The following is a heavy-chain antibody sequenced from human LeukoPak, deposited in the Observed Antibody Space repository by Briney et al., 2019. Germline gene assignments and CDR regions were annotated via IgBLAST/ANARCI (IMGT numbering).Heavy chain of an antibody. CDR2: IKNDGSHK. Sequence: GGSLRLSCVASGFSFSSYWMAWVRQAPGKGLEWVANIKNDGSHKYYVDSVKGRFTISRDNAKNSVYLEMNYLRADDTAVYFCASSHDSSGNDWGQGTMVTVSS. J-gene: IGHJ4*02. V-gene: IGHV3-7*01. D-gene: IGHD3-22*01. CDR1: GFSFSSYW. CDR3: ASSHDSSGND.